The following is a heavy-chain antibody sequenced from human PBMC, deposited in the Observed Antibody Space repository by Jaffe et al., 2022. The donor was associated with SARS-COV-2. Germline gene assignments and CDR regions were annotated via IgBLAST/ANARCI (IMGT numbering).Heavy chain of an antibody. CDR2: ISAYNGNT. J-gene: IGHJ6*02. D-gene: IGHD3-10*01. CDR3: ARLLITMVRGVISLYYYGMDV. Sequence: QVQLVQSGAEVKKPGASVKVSCKASGYTFTSYGISWVRQAPGQGLEWMGWISAYNGNTNYAQKLQGRVTMTTDTSTSTAYMELRSLRSDDTAVYYCARLLITMVRGVISLYYYGMDVWGQGTTVTVSS. V-gene: IGHV1-18*01. CDR1: GYTFTSYG.